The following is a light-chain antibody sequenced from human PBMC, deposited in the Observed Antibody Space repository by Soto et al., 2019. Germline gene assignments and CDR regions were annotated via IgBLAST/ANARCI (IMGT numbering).Light chain of an antibody. J-gene: IGKJ4*02. CDR1: QSVLYSSNNKNY. CDR3: QKYYSTTGLT. Sequence: DIVMTQSPDSLAVYLGERATINCKSSQSVLYSSNNKNYLAWYQQKPVQPPKLLIYWASTRESGVPDRFSGSWSGTYFTLTISSLQAEDVAVYYCQKYYSTTGLTCVGGTKVEIK. V-gene: IGKV4-1*01. CDR2: WAS.